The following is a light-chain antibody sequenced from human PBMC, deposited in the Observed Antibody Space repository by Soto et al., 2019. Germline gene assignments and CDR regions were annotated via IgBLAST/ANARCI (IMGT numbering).Light chain of an antibody. CDR3: QQYGSSRRT. CDR1: PSVSNNY. CDR2: GAS. V-gene: IGKV3-20*01. J-gene: IGKJ1*01. Sequence: ILLTQSPGTLSLSPGARATLSCRASPSVSNNYLAWYQQKPGQAPSLLIYGASSRATGIPERFSGSGSGTDFTLTISRLEPEDFEVYYCQQYGSSRRTFGQGTKVDIK.